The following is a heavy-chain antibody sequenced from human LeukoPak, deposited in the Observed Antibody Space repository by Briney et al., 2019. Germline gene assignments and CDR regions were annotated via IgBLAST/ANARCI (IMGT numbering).Heavy chain of an antibody. CDR2: IYYSGST. Sequence: PSETLSLTCTVSGGSISSSSYYWGWIRQPPGKGLEWIGSIYYSGSTYYNPSLKSRVTISVDTSKNQFSLKLSSVTAADTAVYHCAKEANIAAAIVWFDPWGQGTLVTVSS. J-gene: IGHJ5*02. CDR1: GGSISSSSYY. CDR3: AKEANIAAAIVWFDP. V-gene: IGHV4-39*02. D-gene: IGHD6-13*01.